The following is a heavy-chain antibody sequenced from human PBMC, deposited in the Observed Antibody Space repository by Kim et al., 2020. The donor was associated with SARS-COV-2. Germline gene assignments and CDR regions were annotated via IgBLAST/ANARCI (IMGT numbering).Heavy chain of an antibody. J-gene: IGHJ6*02. D-gene: IGHD5-12*01. CDR3: ARDGQSVAPYAMDV. V-gene: IGHV3-33*01. Sequence: GGSLRLSCAASGFSFSSHAIHWVRQAPGKWLEWVAYIWYDGSRKEYADSVKGRFSISRDNSKNTLFLEVNSLRTEDTAVYYCARDGQSVAPYAMDVWGQGTTVTVSS. CDR2: IWYDGSRK. CDR1: GFSFSSHA.